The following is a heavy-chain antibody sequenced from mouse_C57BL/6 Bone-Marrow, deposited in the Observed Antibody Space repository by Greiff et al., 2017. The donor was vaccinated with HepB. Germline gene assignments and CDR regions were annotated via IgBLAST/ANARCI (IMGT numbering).Heavy chain of an antibody. D-gene: IGHD1-1*01. Sequence: VQLQQSGPVLVKPGASVKMSCKASGYTFTDYYMNWVKQSHGKSLEWIGVINPYNGGTSYNQKFKGKATLTVDKSSSTAYMELNSLTSEDSAVYYCARQIYYGSSYYAMDYWGQGTSVTVSS. CDR1: GYTFTDYY. CDR2: INPYNGGT. CDR3: ARQIYYGSSYYAMDY. J-gene: IGHJ4*01. V-gene: IGHV1-19*01.